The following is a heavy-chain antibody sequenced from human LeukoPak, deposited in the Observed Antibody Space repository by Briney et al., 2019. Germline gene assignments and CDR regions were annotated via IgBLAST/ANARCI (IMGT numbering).Heavy chain of an antibody. J-gene: IGHJ4*02. V-gene: IGHV3-7*01. Sequence: TGGSLRLSCAASGFTFSSYAMSWVRQAPGKGLEWVANIKQDGSEKYYVDSVKGRFTISRDNAKNSLYLQMNSLRAEDTAVYYCARRGGSSWYHWGQGTLVTVSS. CDR3: ARRGGSSWYH. CDR2: IKQDGSEK. D-gene: IGHD6-13*01. CDR1: GFTFSSYA.